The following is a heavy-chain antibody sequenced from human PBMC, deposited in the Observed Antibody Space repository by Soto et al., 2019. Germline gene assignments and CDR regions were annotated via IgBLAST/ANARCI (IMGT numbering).Heavy chain of an antibody. CDR1: GYTFTSYY. J-gene: IGHJ6*02. Sequence: GASVKVSCKASGYTFTSYYMHWVRQAPGQGLEWMGIINPSGGSTSYAQKFQGRVTMTRDTSTSTVYMELSSLRSEDTAVYYCARSLGSGYYYYYYGMDVWGQGTTVTVSS. D-gene: IGHD3-22*01. V-gene: IGHV1-46*01. CDR2: INPSGGST. CDR3: ARSLGSGYYYYYYGMDV.